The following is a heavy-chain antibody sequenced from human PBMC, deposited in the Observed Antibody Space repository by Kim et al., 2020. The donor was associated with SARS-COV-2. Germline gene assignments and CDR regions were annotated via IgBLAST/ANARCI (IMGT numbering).Heavy chain of an antibody. CDR1: GFTFSSYG. Sequence: GGSLRLSCAASGFTFSSYGMHWVRQAPGKGLEWVAVISYDGSNKYYADSVKGRFTISRDNSKNTLYLQMNSLRAEDTAVYYCAKDRADGDCFDYWGQGTLVTVSS. V-gene: IGHV3-30*18. CDR2: ISYDGSNK. CDR3: AKDRADGDCFDY. D-gene: IGHD4-17*01. J-gene: IGHJ4*02.